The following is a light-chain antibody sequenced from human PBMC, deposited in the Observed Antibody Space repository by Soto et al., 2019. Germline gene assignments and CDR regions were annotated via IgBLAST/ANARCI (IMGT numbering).Light chain of an antibody. CDR1: ESISRH. CDR2: AAS. Sequence: DIQMTQSPSSLSASVGDRVTITCRASESISRHLNWYQQKPGKAPNLLIYAASTLQNGVPSRFSGSGSGTDFTPPISSLQPEDFATYYCQQSYSTLSISFGQGTRLEIK. CDR3: QQSYSTLSIS. V-gene: IGKV1-39*01. J-gene: IGKJ5*01.